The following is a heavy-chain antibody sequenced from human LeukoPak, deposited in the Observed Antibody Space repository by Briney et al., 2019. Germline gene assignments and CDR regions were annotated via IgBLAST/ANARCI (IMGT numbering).Heavy chain of an antibody. Sequence: GGSLRLSCAASGFTFSSYGMHWVRQAPGKGLEWVAFVRYDGSNKYYADSVKGRFTISRDNSKNTLYLQMNSLGAEDTAVYYCAKDHDILTGYPLFDYWGQGTLVTVPS. CDR2: VRYDGSNK. D-gene: IGHD3-9*01. CDR3: AKDHDILTGYPLFDY. J-gene: IGHJ4*02. V-gene: IGHV3-30*02. CDR1: GFTFSSYG.